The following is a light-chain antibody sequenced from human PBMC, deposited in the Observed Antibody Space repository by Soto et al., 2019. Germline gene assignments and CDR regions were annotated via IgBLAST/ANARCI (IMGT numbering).Light chain of an antibody. CDR2: DVS. J-gene: IGLJ1*01. Sequence: QSVLTQPASVSGSPGQSITISSAGTSSDIGAYNYVSWYQQHPGKAPKLMIYDVSNRPSGISNRFSGSKSGNTASLTISGLQVEDEADYYCISLTSSPSYVFGTGTKVTVL. CDR3: ISLTSSPSYV. CDR1: SSDIGAYNY. V-gene: IGLV2-14*03.